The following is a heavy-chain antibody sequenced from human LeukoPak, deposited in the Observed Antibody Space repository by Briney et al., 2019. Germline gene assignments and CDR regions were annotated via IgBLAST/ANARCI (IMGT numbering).Heavy chain of an antibody. CDR2: IKSKTDGGTT. CDR1: GFTFSNAW. V-gene: IGHV3-15*01. D-gene: IGHD3-22*01. J-gene: IGHJ4*02. CDR3: TTVLGGYYYNVDY. Sequence: GGSLRLSCAASGFTFSNAWMSWVRQAPGKGLEWVGRIKSKTDGGTTDYAAPVKGRFTISRDDSKNTLYLQMNSLKTEDTAAYYCTTVLGGYYYNVDYWGQGTLVTVSS.